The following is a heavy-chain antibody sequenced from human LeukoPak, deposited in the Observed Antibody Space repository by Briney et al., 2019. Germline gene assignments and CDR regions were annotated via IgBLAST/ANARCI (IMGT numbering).Heavy chain of an antibody. D-gene: IGHD1-26*01. CDR3: ARRRNGGSYYDRRWWFDP. V-gene: IGHV1-46*01. CDR1: GYTFTSYY. J-gene: IGHJ5*02. Sequence: ASVKVSCKASGYTFTSYYMHWVRQAPGQGLEWMGIINPSGGSTSYAQKFQGRVTITRNTSISTAYMELSSLRSEDTAVYYCARRRNGGSYYDRRWWFDPWGQGTLVTVSS. CDR2: INPSGGST.